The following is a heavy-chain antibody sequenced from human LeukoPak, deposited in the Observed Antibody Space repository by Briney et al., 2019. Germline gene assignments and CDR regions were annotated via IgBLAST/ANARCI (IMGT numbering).Heavy chain of an antibody. CDR1: GFSFSSYA. D-gene: IGHD3-22*01. CDR3: AKRHDSNGPTGYFDY. V-gene: IGHV3-23*01. Sequence: GGSLRLSCAASGFSFSSYAMSWVRQAPGKGLEWVSSISGSGRDTWYADSVKGRFTISRDNSKNTPDLQVNSLRAEDTAVYYCAKRHDSNGPTGYFDYWGQGILVTVSS. CDR2: ISGSGRDT. J-gene: IGHJ4*02.